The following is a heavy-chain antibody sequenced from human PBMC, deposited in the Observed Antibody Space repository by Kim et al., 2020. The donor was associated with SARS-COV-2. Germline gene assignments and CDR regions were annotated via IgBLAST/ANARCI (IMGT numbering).Heavy chain of an antibody. V-gene: IGHV3-48*02. CDR3: ARDSYYDSSGTLVDY. CDR1: GFTFSSYS. CDR2: ISSSSSTI. J-gene: IGHJ4*02. D-gene: IGHD3-22*01. Sequence: GGSLRLSCAASGFTFSSYSMNWVRQAPGKGLEWVSYISSSSSTIYYADSVKGRFTISRDNAKNSLYLQMNSLRDEDTAVYYCARDSYYDSSGTLVDYWGQGTLVTVSS.